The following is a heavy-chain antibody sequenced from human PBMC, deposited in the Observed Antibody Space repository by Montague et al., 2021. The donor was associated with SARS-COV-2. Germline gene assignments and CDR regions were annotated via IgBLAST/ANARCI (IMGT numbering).Heavy chain of an antibody. Sequence: SETLSLICAVYGRSFSGYYLSWIRQPPGKGLEWIGEINHSGSTNYNPSLKSRVTISVDTSKNQFSLKLSSVTAADTAVNYCARESIAAAGTDYWGQGTLVTVSS. V-gene: IGHV4-34*01. CDR3: ARESIAAAGTDY. CDR2: INHSGST. J-gene: IGHJ4*02. D-gene: IGHD6-13*01. CDR1: GRSFSGYY.